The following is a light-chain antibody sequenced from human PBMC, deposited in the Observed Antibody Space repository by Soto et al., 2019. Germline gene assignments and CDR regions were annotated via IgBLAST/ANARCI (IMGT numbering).Light chain of an antibody. CDR3: QHYGRSPIT. Sequence: EIVLTQSPATLSLSPGERATLSCRASQSVNIYLAWYQQKPGQAPRLLISGASSRATGIPDRFSGSGSATDFTLTISRLEPEDFALYYCQHYGRSPITFGQGTRLEIK. J-gene: IGKJ5*01. CDR1: QSVNIY. CDR2: GAS. V-gene: IGKV3-20*01.